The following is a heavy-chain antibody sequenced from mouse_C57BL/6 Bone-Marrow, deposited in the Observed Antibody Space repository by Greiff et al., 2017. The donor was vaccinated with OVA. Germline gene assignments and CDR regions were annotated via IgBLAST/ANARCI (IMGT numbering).Heavy chain of an antibody. CDR2: IRNKANGYTT. V-gene: IGHV7-3*01. J-gene: IGHJ4*01. CDR1: GFTFTDYY. Sequence: EVQLVESGGGLVQPGGSLSLSCAASGFTFTDYYMSWVRQPPGKALEWLGFIRNKANGYTTEYSASVKGRFTISRDNSQRILYLQMNALRAEDSATYYCASLHYYAMDYWGQGTSVTVSS. CDR3: ASLHYYAMDY.